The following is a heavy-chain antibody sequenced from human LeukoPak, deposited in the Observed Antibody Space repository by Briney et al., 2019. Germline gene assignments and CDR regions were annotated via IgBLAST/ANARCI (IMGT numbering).Heavy chain of an antibody. CDR2: IYRSGST. J-gene: IGHJ4*02. V-gene: IGHV4-38-2*01. CDR3: GRVGGDCSGASCYIY. Sequence: PSETLSLTCAVSDYSISSGYYWGWIRQTPGKGLEGIGSIYRSGSTSYNPSLKSRVTISLDTPKNKFSLKLSSVTAADTAMYYCGRVGGDCSGASCYIYWGQGTLVTVSS. D-gene: IGHD2-15*01. CDR1: DYSISSGYY.